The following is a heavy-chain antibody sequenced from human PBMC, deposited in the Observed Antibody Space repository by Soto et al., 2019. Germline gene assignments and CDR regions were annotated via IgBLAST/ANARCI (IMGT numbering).Heavy chain of an antibody. V-gene: IGHV5-51*01. J-gene: IGHJ6*02. CDR1: GYIFTSYW. D-gene: IGHD6-19*01. Sequence: VESLKISCKGSGYIFTSYWICCFRQMPVKGLEWMGIIYPGDSDTRYSPSFQGQVTISADKSISTAYLQWSSLKASDTAMYYCARRIAVAGTNYGMDVWGQGTTVTVSS. CDR3: ARRIAVAGTNYGMDV. CDR2: IYPGDSDT.